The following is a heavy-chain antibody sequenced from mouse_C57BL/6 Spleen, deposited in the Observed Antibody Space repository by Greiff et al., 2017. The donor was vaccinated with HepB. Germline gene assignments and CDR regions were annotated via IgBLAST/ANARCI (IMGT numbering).Heavy chain of an antibody. Sequence: DVQLVESGGGLVKPGGSLKLSCAASGFTFSDYGMHWVRQAPEKGLEWVAYISSGSSTIYYADTVKGRFTISRDNAKNTLFLQMTSLRSEDTAMYYCARIANWDWYFDVWGTGTTVTVSS. CDR3: ARIANWDWYFDV. J-gene: IGHJ1*03. CDR1: GFTFSDYG. D-gene: IGHD4-1*01. CDR2: ISSGSSTI. V-gene: IGHV5-17*01.